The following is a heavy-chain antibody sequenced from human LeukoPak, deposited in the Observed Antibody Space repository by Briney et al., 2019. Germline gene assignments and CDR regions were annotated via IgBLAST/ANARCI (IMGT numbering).Heavy chain of an antibody. CDR1: GFTFSSYW. D-gene: IGHD3-10*01. CDR2: IKQDGSEK. V-gene: IGHV3-7*01. Sequence: GGSLRLSCAASGFTFSSYWMSWVRQAPGKGLEWVANIKQDGSEKYYVDSVKGRFTISRDNAKNSLYLQMNSLRAEDTAVYYCARETYYYGSGTQNLDYWGQGTLVTVSS. CDR3: ARETYYYGSGTQNLDY. J-gene: IGHJ4*02.